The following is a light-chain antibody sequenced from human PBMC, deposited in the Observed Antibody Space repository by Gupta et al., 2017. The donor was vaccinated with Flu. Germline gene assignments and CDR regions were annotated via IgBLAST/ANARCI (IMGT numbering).Light chain of an antibody. V-gene: IGKV1-39*01. Sequence: DIQITQSPSSLSASVGDRVTITCRASQSITSFLNWYQQKPGKAPELLIYAASSLQSGVPSRFRGSGSGTXFTLTIXRLQPEDFATDDSQQGQRSPKTCGXGTKLEIK. J-gene: IGKJ1*01. CDR2: AAS. CDR3: QQGQRSPKT. CDR1: QSITSF.